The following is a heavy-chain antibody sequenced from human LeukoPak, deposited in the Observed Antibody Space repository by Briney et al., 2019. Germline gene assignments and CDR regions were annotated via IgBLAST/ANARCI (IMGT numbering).Heavy chain of an antibody. CDR3: ARVTGYFDSLGFLTYMDV. Sequence: PGGSLRLSCAASGFTFSSYTMNWVRQAPGKGLEWVSSISTSSSYIYYADSVKGRFTISRDNAKNSLYLQMNSLRAEDTAVYYCARVTGYFDSLGFLTYMDVWGKGTTVTISS. J-gene: IGHJ6*03. D-gene: IGHD3-22*01. CDR2: ISTSSSYI. V-gene: IGHV3-21*01. CDR1: GFTFSSYT.